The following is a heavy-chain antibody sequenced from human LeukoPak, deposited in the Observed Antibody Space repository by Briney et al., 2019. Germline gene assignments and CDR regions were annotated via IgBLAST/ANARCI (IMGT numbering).Heavy chain of an antibody. V-gene: IGHV4-4*02. CDR1: GGSISSNNW. J-gene: IGHJ4*02. CDR2: IYHDGST. D-gene: IGHD5-18*01. CDR3: ARDRGGYTYSHDY. Sequence: SETLSLTCAVSGGSISSNNWWIWVRQSPEKGLEWIGEIYHDGSTNYNPSLKSRVTISMDKSKNQLSLKLNFVTAAATAVYYCARDRGGYTYSHDYWGQGTLVTVSS.